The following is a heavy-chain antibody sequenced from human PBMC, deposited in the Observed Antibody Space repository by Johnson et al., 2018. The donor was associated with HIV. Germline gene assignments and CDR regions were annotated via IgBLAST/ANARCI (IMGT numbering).Heavy chain of an antibody. Sequence: QVQLVESGGGVVQPGRSLRLSCAASGFTFSSYGMHWVRPAPGKGLEWVAVIWYDGSNKYYADSGKGRFTISRDNSQNTLYLQMNSLRAKETAVYYCARDQFPTYYYDSSGSSRVDAFDIWGQGTMVTVSS. CDR3: ARDQFPTYYYDSSGSSRVDAFDI. V-gene: IGHV3-30*19. D-gene: IGHD3-22*01. CDR2: IWYDGSNK. CDR1: GFTFSSYG. J-gene: IGHJ3*02.